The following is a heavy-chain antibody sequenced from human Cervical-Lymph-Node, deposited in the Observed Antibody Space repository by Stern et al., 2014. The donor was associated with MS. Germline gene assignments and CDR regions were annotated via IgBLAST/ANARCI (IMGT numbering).Heavy chain of an antibody. CDR3: ARDLVTTVTAYLAH. D-gene: IGHD4-17*01. V-gene: IGHV3-11*01. Sequence: QVQLVESGGGLVKPGGSLRLSCAASGFSFSDYYMTWIRQAPGEGLEWVSSISSSGATIYYADSLKGRFIVSRDNAKNTLYLQMNSLRAEDTAVYYCARDLVTTVTAYLAHWGQGVLVTVSS. CDR1: GFSFSDYY. CDR2: ISSSGATI. J-gene: IGHJ4*02.